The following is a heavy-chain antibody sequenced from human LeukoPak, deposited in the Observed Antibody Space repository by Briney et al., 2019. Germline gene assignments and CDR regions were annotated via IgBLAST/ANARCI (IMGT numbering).Heavy chain of an antibody. CDR3: AKHRPRITMIVVVNDAFDI. J-gene: IGHJ3*02. CDR2: ISDSGGST. D-gene: IGHD3-22*01. V-gene: IGHV3-23*01. Sequence: GGSLRLSCAASGFTFSSYAMSWVRQAPGKGLEWVSAISDSGGSTYYADSVKGRFTISRDNSKNTLYLQMNSLRAEDTAVYYCAKHRPRITMIVVVNDAFDIWGQGTMVTVSS. CDR1: GFTFSSYA.